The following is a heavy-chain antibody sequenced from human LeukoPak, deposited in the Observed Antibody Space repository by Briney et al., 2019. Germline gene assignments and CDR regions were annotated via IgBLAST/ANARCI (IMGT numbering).Heavy chain of an antibody. Sequence: GGSLRLSCAASGFTFSSYWMSWVRQAPGKGLEWVANIKQDGSEKYYVDSVKGRFTISRDNAKNSLYLQMNSLRAEDTAVYYCAKSRYSSDLDYWGQGTLVTVSS. V-gene: IGHV3-7*03. CDR3: AKSRYSSDLDY. CDR2: IKQDGSEK. CDR1: GFTFSSYW. J-gene: IGHJ4*02. D-gene: IGHD6-25*01.